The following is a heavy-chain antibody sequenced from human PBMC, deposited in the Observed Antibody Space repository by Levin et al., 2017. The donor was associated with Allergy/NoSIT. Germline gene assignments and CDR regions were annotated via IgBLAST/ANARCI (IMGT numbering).Heavy chain of an antibody. Sequence: SETLSLTCAVSGGSISSSNWWSWVRQPPGKGLEWIGEIYHSGSTNYNPSLKSRVTISVDKSKNQFSLKLSSVTAADTAVYYCARNDCSSTSCYQDYWGQGTLVTVSS. D-gene: IGHD2-2*01. V-gene: IGHV4-4*02. CDR3: ARNDCSSTSCYQDY. CDR2: IYHSGST. J-gene: IGHJ4*02. CDR1: GGSISSSNW.